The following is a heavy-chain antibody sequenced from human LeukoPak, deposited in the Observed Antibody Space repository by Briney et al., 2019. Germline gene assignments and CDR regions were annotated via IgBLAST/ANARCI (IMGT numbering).Heavy chain of an antibody. V-gene: IGHV1-18*01. CDR1: GYTFTSYG. J-gene: IGHJ4*02. CDR3: ARLVQQWLVHYFDY. D-gene: IGHD6-19*01. Sequence: ASVKVSCKASGYTFTSYGISWVRQAPGQGLEWMGWISAYSHNTVYAQNFQGRVTMTADSSTSTAYMELRSLRSDDTAVYYCARLVQQWLVHYFDYWGRGTLVTVSS. CDR2: ISAYSHNT.